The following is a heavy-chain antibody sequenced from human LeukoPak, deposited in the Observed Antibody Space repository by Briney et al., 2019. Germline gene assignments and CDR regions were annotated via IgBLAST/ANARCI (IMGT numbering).Heavy chain of an antibody. CDR1: GFTFSSYA. V-gene: IGHV3-23*01. J-gene: IGHJ4*02. Sequence: GGSLRLSCAASGFTFSSYAMSWVRQAPGKGLEWVSAFSGSGGSTYYADSAKGWFTISRDNSKNTLYLQTNSPRAEDTAVYYCATSPHITMIVVVTLDCWGQGTLVSVSS. CDR2: FSGSGGST. D-gene: IGHD3-22*01. CDR3: ATSPHITMIVVVTLDC.